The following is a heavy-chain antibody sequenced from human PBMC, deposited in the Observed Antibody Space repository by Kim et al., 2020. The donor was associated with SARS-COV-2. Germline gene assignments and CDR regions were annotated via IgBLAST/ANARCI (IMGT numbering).Heavy chain of an antibody. CDR3: ARDRLTMVRGVVEGGEVDGVDV. D-gene: IGHD3-10*01. J-gene: IGHJ6*02. CDR1: GGSISSGGYY. Sequence: SETLSLTCTVSGGSISSGGYYWSWIRQHPGKGREWIGYIYYSGSTYYNPSLKSRVTIAVDTSKNQFSLKLSSVTAADTAAYCCARDRLTMVRGVVEGGEVDGVDVWGQGTTVTVSS. CDR2: IYYSGST. V-gene: IGHV4-31*03.